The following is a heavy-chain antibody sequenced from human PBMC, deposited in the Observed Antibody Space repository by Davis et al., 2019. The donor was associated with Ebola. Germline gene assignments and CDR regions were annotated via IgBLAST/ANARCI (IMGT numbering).Heavy chain of an antibody. Sequence: GGPLRPPCAALGSTFSTYAMSWVRQAPGKGLEWVAATSGSGVGTYYADSVKGRFTNSTDNSKNMLYLQMDSLRAEDTTVFYSAKTPDIDLETIDTTIDYWGPGTHVTVSS. J-gene: IGHJ4*01. CDR3: AKTPDIDLETIDTTIDY. V-gene: IGHV3-23*01. D-gene: IGHD2-15*01. CDR2: TSGSGVGT. CDR1: GSTFSTYA.